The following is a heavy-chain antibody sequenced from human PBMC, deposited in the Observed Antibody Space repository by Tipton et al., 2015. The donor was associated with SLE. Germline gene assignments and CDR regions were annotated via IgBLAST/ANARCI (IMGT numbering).Heavy chain of an antibody. Sequence: TLSLTCAVSGYSISSGYFWGWIRQPPGKGPEWIGAIDHSGTTYYNPSLKSRVTLSVDTSKNQFFLRLTSVSAADTAVYYCALVAAVGRIDYWGQGTLVTVSS. D-gene: IGHD6-13*01. CDR3: ALVAAVGRIDY. CDR1: GYSISSGYF. V-gene: IGHV4-38-2*01. J-gene: IGHJ4*02. CDR2: IDHSGTT.